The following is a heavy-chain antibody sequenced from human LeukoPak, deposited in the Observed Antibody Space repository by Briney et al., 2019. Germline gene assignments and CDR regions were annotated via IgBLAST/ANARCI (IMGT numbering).Heavy chain of an antibody. CDR2: IWYDGSNK. D-gene: IGHD6-13*01. CDR1: GFTLSSYG. V-gene: IGHV3-33*01. CDR3: ARVSAAAGTGGLDP. Sequence: GGSLRLSCAASGFTLSSYGMHWVRQAPGKGLEWVAVIWYDGSNKYYADSVKGRFTISRDNSKNTLYLQMNSLRAEDTAVYYCARVSAAAGTGGLDPWGQGTLVTVSS. J-gene: IGHJ5*02.